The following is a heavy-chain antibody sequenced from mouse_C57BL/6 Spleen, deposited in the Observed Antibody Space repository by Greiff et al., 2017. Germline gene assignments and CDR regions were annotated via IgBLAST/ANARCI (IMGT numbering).Heavy chain of an antibody. Sequence: VQLQQPGAELVRPGSSVKLSCKASGYTFTSYWMHWVKQRPIQGLEWIGNIDPSDSETHYNQKFKDKATLTVDKSSSTAYMQLSSLTSEDSAVYYCARYSDYYGSSPWFAYWGQGTLVTVSA. CDR2: IDPSDSET. V-gene: IGHV1-52*01. J-gene: IGHJ3*01. D-gene: IGHD1-1*01. CDR3: ARYSDYYGSSPWFAY. CDR1: GYTFTSYW.